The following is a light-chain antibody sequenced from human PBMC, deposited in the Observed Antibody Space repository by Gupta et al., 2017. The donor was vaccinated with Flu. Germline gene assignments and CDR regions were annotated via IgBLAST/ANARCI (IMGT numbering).Light chain of an antibody. CDR3: MQALQTPT. CDR2: LGS. Sequence: ISCRSSQSLLHSNGYNYLDWYLQKPGQSPQLLIYLGSNRASGVPDRFSGSGSGTDFTLKISRVEAEDVGVYYCMQALQTPTFGQGTRLEIK. J-gene: IGKJ5*01. CDR1: QSLLHSNGYNY. V-gene: IGKV2-28*01.